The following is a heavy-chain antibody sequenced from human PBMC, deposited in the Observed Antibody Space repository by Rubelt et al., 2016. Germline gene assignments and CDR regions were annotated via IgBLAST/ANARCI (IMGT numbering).Heavy chain of an antibody. CDR3: ASRITIVGVGMTNGMDG. V-gene: IGHV1-8*01. CDR1: GYTFTSYD. J-gene: IGHJ6*02. D-gene: IGHD3-3*01. Sequence: QVQLVQSGAEVKKPGASVKVSCKASGYTFTSYDINWVRQATGQGLEWMGWMNPNSGNTGYAQKFQGRVTMTRNTSISTAYMELSSLRSGDTAVYYCASRITIVGVGMTNGMDGWGQGTTVTVSS. CDR2: MNPNSGNT.